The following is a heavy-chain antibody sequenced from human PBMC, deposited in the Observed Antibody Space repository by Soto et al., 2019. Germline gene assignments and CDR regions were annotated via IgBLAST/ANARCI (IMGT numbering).Heavy chain of an antibody. D-gene: IGHD2-2*01. CDR1: GGTFSSYA. CDR2: IIPIFGTA. V-gene: IGHV1-69*13. J-gene: IGHJ6*02. Sequence: GASVKVSCKASGGTFSSYAISWVRQAPGQGLEWMGGIIPIFGTANYAQKFQGRVTITADESTSTAYMELSNLRSEDTAVYYCARASYCSSTSCYSGRAKYYYYYGMDVWGQGTTVTVSS. CDR3: ARASYCSSTSCYSGRAKYYYYYGMDV.